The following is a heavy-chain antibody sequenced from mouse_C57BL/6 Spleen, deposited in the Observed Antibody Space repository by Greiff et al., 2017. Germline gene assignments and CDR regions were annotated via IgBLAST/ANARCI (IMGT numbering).Heavy chain of an antibody. Sequence: VMLVESGPGLVQPSPSLSITCTVSGFSLTSYGVHWVHQSPGKGLEWLGVIWRGGSTDYNAAFMSRLSITKDNSQSQVFFNMNSLQADDTAICYCDKDDAFWFAYWGEGGLVSVS. V-gene: IGHV2-5*01. CDR3: DKDDAFWFAY. CDR1: GFSLTSYG. D-gene: IGHD2-3*01. CDR2: IWRGGST. J-gene: IGHJ3*01.